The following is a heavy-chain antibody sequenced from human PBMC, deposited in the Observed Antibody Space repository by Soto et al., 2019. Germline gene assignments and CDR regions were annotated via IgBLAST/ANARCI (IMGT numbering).Heavy chain of an antibody. CDR2: IYYSGST. J-gene: IGHJ3*02. D-gene: IGHD3-3*01. CDR1: GGSISSYY. Sequence: SETLSLTCTVSGGSISSYYWSWIRQPPGKGLEWIGYIYYSGSTNYNPSLKSRVTISVDTSKNQFSLKLSSVTAADTAGYYCARSITIFGVVIDAFDIWGQGTMVTVSS. V-gene: IGHV4-59*01. CDR3: ARSITIFGVVIDAFDI.